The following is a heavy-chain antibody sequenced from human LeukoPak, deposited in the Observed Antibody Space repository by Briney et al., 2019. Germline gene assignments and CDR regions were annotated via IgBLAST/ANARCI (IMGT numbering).Heavy chain of an antibody. D-gene: IGHD3-3*01. V-gene: IGHV3-7*01. CDR1: GFTFSSYW. J-gene: IGHJ4*02. CDR3: ARESQYDFWGGFDC. CDR2: IKQDGSEK. Sequence: GGSLRLSCAASGFTFSSYWMTWVRQAPGKGLEWVAIIKQDGSEKYYVDSVKGRFTISRENAKNSLFLQMNSLRAEDTAVYYCARESQYDFWGGFDCWGLGTLVTVPS.